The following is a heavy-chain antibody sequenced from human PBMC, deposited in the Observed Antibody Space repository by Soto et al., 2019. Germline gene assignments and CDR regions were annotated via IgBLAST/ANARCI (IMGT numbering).Heavy chain of an antibody. J-gene: IGHJ6*02. Sequence: GESLKISCAASGFTFSSYWMHWVRQAPGKGLVWVSRINSDGSSTRYADSVKGRFTIFRDNAKNTLYLQMNSLRAEDTAVYYCTRDLQGVLYYYYGMDVWGQGTTVTVSS. CDR1: GFTFSSYW. CDR3: TRDLQGVLYYYYGMDV. V-gene: IGHV3-74*01. D-gene: IGHD2-2*01. CDR2: INSDGSST.